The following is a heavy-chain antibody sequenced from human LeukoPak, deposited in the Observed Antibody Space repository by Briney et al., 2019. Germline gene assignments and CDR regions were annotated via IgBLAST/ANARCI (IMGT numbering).Heavy chain of an antibody. CDR1: GVSISSYY. CDR3: ARDKVLWFGELSNWFDP. J-gene: IGHJ5*02. CDR2: IYYSGST. D-gene: IGHD3-10*01. Sequence: SSETLSLTCTLSGVSISSYYWSWIRQPPGKGLEWIGYIYYSGSTNYNPSLKSRVTMSVDTSKNQFSLKLSSVTAADTAVYYCARDKVLWFGELSNWFDPWGQGTLVTVSS. V-gene: IGHV4-59*12.